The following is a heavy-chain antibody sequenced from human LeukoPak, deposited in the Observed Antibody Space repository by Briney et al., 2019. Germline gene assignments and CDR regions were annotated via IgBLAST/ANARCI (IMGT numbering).Heavy chain of an antibody. D-gene: IGHD3-10*01. J-gene: IGHJ6*03. V-gene: IGHV3-30*18. CDR2: ISYDGSNK. CDR1: GFTFSSYG. CDR3: AKDKMGAFGYYYYYMDV. Sequence: GGSLRLSCAASGFTFSSYGMHWVRQAPGKGLEWVAVISYDGSNKYYADSVKGRFTISRDNSKNTLYLQMNSLRAEDTAVYYCAKDKMGAFGYYYYYMDVWGKGTTVTVSS.